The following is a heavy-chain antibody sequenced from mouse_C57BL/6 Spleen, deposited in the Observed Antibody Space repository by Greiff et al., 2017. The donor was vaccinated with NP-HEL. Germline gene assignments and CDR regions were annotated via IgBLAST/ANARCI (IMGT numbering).Heavy chain of an antibody. CDR3: ARHYGYADY. CDR2: IRNKANGYTT. CDR1: GFTFTDYY. J-gene: IGHJ2*01. Sequence: EVKLMESGGGLVQPGGSLSLSCAASGFTFTDYYMSWVRQPPGKALEWLGFIRNKANGYTTEYSASVKGRFTISRDNSQSILYLQMNALRAEDSATYYCARHYGYADYWGQGTTLTVSS. D-gene: IGHD2-2*01. V-gene: IGHV7-3*01.